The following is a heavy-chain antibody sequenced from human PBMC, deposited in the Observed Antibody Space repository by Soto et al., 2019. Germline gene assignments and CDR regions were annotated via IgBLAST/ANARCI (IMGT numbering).Heavy chain of an antibody. V-gene: IGHV1-18*04. J-gene: IGHJ6*02. Sequence: ASVKVSCKASGYTFTSYGISWVRQAPGQGLDWMGWISAYNGNTKYAQDLQGRVTMTTDTSTSTAYMELRSLRSDDTAMYYCAREVGGCSSTSCYLFYYYYGMDVWGQGTTVTVSS. CDR2: ISAYNGNT. CDR3: AREVGGCSSTSCYLFYYYYGMDV. CDR1: GYTFTSYG. D-gene: IGHD2-2*01.